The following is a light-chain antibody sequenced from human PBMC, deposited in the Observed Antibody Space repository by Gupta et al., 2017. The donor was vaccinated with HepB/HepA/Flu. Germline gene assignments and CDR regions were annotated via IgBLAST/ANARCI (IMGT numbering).Light chain of an antibody. Sequence: QSVLTQAPSASGTPGQTVTISCSGGSSNIGISFVYWFHQLPGMAPRLLIQKSNQRPSGVPDRFSGSKSGTSASLAISGLRSEDEGDYYCAKWDDSLRAVIVGGGTKLTVL. V-gene: IGLV1-47*01. J-gene: IGLJ2*01. CDR2: KSN. CDR1: SSNIGISF. CDR3: AKWDDSLRAVI.